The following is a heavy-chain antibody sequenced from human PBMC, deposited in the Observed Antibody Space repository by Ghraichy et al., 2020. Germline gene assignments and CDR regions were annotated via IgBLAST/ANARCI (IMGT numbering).Heavy chain of an antibody. CDR2: IYYSGST. J-gene: IGHJ4*02. CDR3: AITATVDY. V-gene: IGHV4-39*01. CDR1: GGSISSSSYY. Sequence: SETLSLTCTVSGGSISSSSYYWGWIRQPPGKGLEWIGSIYYSGSTYYNPSLKSRVTISVDTSKNQFSLKLSSVTAADTAVYYCAITATVDYWGQGTLVTVSS.